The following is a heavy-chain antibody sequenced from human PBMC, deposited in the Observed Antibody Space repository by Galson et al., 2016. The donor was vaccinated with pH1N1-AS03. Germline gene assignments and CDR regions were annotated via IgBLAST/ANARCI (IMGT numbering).Heavy chain of an antibody. J-gene: IGHJ4*02. V-gene: IGHV1-18*01. CDR2: ISAYYGDT. D-gene: IGHD3-3*01. Sequence: SVKVSCKALGYTFTTYGISWVRQAPGQGLEWMGWISAYYGDTHFAHKFQERVTLTMDTSTATAYMELRNLRSDDTAVYYCVRESAISGVVFFNYWGQGTLVTVSS. CDR3: VRESAISGVVFFNY. CDR1: GYTFTTYG.